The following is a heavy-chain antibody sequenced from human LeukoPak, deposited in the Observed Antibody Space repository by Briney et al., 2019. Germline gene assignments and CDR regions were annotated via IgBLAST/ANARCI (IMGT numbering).Heavy chain of an antibody. CDR3: AREVSGFDV. J-gene: IGHJ3*01. CDR1: GFTLTSNR. D-gene: IGHD2/OR15-2a*01. Sequence: GGSLTLSCVASGFTLTSNRMNWVRQAPGKGLEWIAYISATGSVIYYADSVKGRFTISRDSVKNSLFLQMTSLTGEDTAVYYCAREVSGFDVWGPRHNGHRLF. V-gene: IGHV3-48*01. CDR2: ISATGSVI.